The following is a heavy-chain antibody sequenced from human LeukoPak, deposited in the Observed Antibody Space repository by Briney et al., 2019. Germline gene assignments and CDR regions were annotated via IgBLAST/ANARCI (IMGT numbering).Heavy chain of an antibody. CDR3: ARDGSVVAALGDY. CDR1: GFTFSSYW. CDR2: IKQDGSEK. Sequence: GGSLRLSCAASGFTFSSYWMSWVRQAPGKGLEWVANIKQDGSEKYYVDSVKGRFTISRDNAKNSLYLQMNSLRAEDTAVYYCARDGSVVAALGDYWGQGTLVTVSS. D-gene: IGHD2-15*01. J-gene: IGHJ4*02. V-gene: IGHV3-7*01.